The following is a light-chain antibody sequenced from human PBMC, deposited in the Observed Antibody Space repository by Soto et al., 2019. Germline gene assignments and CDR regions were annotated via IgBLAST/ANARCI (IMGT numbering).Light chain of an antibody. CDR1: QGIGIY. CDR2: AAS. Sequence: DIQMTQSPSSLSASFGDRVTMTCRASQGIGIYLAWFQQRPGNTPKLLIYAASTLQSGFPSRFSGSGSGTDFTLTIISLQPESVATYYSQNYNRAPLTFGGGNRVDIK. J-gene: IGKJ4*01. V-gene: IGKV1-27*01. CDR3: QNYNRAPLT.